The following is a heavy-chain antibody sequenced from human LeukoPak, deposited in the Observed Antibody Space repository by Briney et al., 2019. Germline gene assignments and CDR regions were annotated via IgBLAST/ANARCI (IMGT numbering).Heavy chain of an antibody. D-gene: IGHD4-11*01. Sequence: SETLSLTCTVSGGSISSGSYYWSWIRQPAGKGLEWIGRIYASGSTNYNPSLKSRVTISVDTSKNQFSLKLSSVTAADTAVYYCAREDDNYDDYFYYMDVWGKGTTVTISS. V-gene: IGHV4-61*02. CDR1: GGSISSGSYY. CDR3: AREDDNYDDYFYYMDV. J-gene: IGHJ6*03. CDR2: IYASGST.